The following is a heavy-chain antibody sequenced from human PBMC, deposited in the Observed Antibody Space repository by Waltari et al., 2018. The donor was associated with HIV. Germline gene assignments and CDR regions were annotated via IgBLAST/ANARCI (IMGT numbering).Heavy chain of an antibody. CDR2: IFYSETT. Sequence: QLQLHESGPGLVKPSETLSLTCIVSGFSISSNNYYWGWIRQPPGKGLEWIGNIFYSETTNYNPSLESRVTIAIDTSKRQFALNLDSVTAADTAIYYCARHKNRGSYFPVDFWGQGTLVAVSS. CDR1: GFSISSNNYY. CDR3: ARHKNRGSYFPVDF. J-gene: IGHJ4*02. V-gene: IGHV4-39*07. D-gene: IGHD1-26*01.